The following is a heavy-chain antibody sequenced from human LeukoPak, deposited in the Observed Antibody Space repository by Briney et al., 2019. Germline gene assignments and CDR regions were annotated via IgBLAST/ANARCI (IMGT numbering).Heavy chain of an antibody. J-gene: IGHJ4*02. CDR3: VRLYDDYTNGHFDS. D-gene: IGHD4-11*01. V-gene: IGHV3-21*01. CDR2: ITSSSSYI. CDR1: GFTFSSYS. Sequence: AGGSLRLSCAASGFTFSSYSMNWVRQAPGKGLEWVSSITSSSSYIYYADSVKGRFNISRHNAKNSLYLQLNSLRAEDTAVYYCVRLYDDYTNGHFDSWGQGTLVTVSS.